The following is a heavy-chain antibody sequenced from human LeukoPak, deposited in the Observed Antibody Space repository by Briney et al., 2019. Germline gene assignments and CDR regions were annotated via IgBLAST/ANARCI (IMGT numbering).Heavy chain of an antibody. J-gene: IGHJ3*01. CDR1: GFTFHDYT. Sequence: GGSLRLSCAGSGFTFHDYTMHWVRQPPGKGLEWVSLIRWDGGEIHYADSPKGRFTISRDNSKNSLFLQMNSLGIEDTALYYCAKATSSGWGYAFDVWGRGTMVTVSA. CDR2: IRWDGGEI. CDR3: AKATSSGWGYAFDV. D-gene: IGHD6-19*01. V-gene: IGHV3-43*01.